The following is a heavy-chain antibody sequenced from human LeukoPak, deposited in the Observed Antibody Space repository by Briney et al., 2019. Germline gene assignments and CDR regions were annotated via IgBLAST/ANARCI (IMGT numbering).Heavy chain of an antibody. J-gene: IGHJ4*02. V-gene: IGHV5-51*01. CDR1: GYTFSSYW. Sequence: GESLKISCKGSGYTFSSYWIGWVRQMPGKVLEWMGIIYPGDSDTRYSPSLQGQVTISVDTSIGTAYLQWSSLKASDTPIYYCARQNDFRLDYWGQGTLVTVSP. CDR3: ARQNDFRLDY. D-gene: IGHD3-3*01. CDR2: IYPGDSDT.